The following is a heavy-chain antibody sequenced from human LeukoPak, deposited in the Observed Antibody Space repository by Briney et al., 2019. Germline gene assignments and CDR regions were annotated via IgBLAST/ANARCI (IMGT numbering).Heavy chain of an antibody. D-gene: IGHD4-17*01. CDR1: GYTFTGYY. Sequence: ASVKVSCKASGYTFTGYYMHWVRRAPGQGLEWMGWINPNSGGTNYAQKFQGRVAMTRDTSISTAYMELSRLRSDDTAVYYCARSNTVTTFYFDYWGQGTLVTVSS. CDR3: ARSNTVTTFYFDY. J-gene: IGHJ4*02. CDR2: INPNSGGT. V-gene: IGHV1-2*02.